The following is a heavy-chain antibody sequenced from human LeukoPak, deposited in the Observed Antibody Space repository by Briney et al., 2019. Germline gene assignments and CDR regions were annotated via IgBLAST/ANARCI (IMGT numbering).Heavy chain of an antibody. CDR1: GFTFSIYS. V-gene: IGHV3-21*01. D-gene: IGHD4-23*01. Sequence: GGSLRLSCAASGFTFSIYSMNWVRQAPGKGLEWVSSISSSSSYIYYADSVKGRFTISRDNAKNSLYLQMNSLRAEDTAVYYCARMITVVTGADYWGQGTLVTVSS. CDR2: ISSSSSYI. J-gene: IGHJ4*02. CDR3: ARMITVVTGADY.